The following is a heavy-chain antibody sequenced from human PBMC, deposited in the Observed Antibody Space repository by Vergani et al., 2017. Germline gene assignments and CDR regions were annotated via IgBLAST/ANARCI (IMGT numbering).Heavy chain of an antibody. D-gene: IGHD2-21*02. V-gene: IGHV5-51*01. J-gene: IGHJ3*01. CDR2: IYPVDSVA. CDR1: GYTFTNDW. Sequence: EVRLVQSGAVVKKSGESLKISCQASGYTFTNDWIGWVRQLPGEGFEWMGVIYPVDSVAKYSPSFQGRVTLSVDLSISTAYLHWKSLEASDSAMYYCARQSTFCGGDCFSVAVEDWGQGTMVTVSS. CDR3: ARQSTFCGGDCFSVAVED.